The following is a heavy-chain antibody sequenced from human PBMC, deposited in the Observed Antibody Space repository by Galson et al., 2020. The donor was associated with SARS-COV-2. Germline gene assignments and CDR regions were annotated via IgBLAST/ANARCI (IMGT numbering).Heavy chain of an antibody. D-gene: IGHD1-20*01. J-gene: IGHJ2*01. CDR3: ATELTPAWYVDL. CDR2: FDPGDGER. V-gene: IGHV1-24*01. Sequence: ASVKVSCKVSGYFLSQLSIHWVRQAPGKGLEWMGGFDPGDGERIYAQKFQGRLAMTEDTSADTAYMELSSLTSEDTAIYYCATELTPAWYVDLGGRGTLVTVSS. CDR1: GYFLSQLS.